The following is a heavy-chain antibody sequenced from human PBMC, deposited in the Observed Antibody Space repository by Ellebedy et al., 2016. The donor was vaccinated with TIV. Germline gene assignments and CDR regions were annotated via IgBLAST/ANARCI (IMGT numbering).Heavy chain of an antibody. CDR2: VRQDGSEI. D-gene: IGHD2-21*01. V-gene: IGHV3-7*01. CDR3: ARGSTAQESYWDY. Sequence: GESLKISXVTSGISFNFYWMSWVRQAPGKGLEWVANVRQDGSEIHYVDSVKGRFTISRDNAKNSLYLQMNSLRAEDTAVYYCARGSTAQESYWDYWGQGTLVTVSS. CDR1: GISFNFYW. J-gene: IGHJ4*02.